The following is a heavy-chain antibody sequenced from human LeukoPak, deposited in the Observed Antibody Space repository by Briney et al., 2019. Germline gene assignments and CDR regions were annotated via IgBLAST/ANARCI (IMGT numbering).Heavy chain of an antibody. CDR1: GFTFSSYG. CDR3: AKDDVAKGNYYYYGMDV. Sequence: PGRSLRLSCAASGFTFSSYGMHWVRQAPGKGLEWVAVISYDGSNKYYADSVKGRFTISRDNSKNTLYLQMNSLRAEDTAVYYCAKDDVAKGNYYYYGMDVWGQGTTVTVSS. J-gene: IGHJ6*02. D-gene: IGHD2/OR15-2a*01. V-gene: IGHV3-30*18. CDR2: ISYDGSNK.